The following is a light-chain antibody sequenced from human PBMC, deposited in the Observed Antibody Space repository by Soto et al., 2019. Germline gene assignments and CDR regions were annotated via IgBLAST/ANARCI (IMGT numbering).Light chain of an antibody. CDR3: THYDGSRS. J-gene: IGKJ1*01. V-gene: IGKV3-20*01. Sequence: EIVLTQSPGTLSLSPGERATLSCRASQSVTSSYLAWYQQKPGQAPRLLLYGASSRATGIPDRFSGGGSGTAFTLTISRLEPEDVAVYYCTHYDGSRSFGQGTKVEV. CDR2: GAS. CDR1: QSVTSSY.